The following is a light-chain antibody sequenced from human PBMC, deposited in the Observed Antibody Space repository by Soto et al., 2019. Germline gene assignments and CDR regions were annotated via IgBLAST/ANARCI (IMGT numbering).Light chain of an antibody. CDR1: SSDVGGYSY. Sequence: QSVLTQPHSVSGSPGQSVTISCTGTSSDVGGYSYVSWYQQHPGKAPQLIIYDVTEWPSGVPDRFSGSKSGNTASLTISGLQAEDEADYYCCSYTGSYSYVFGIGTKVTV. J-gene: IGLJ1*01. CDR3: CSYTGSYSYV. CDR2: DVT. V-gene: IGLV2-11*01.